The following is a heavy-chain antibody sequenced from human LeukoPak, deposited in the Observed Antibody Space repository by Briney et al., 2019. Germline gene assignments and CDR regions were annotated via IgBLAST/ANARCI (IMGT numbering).Heavy chain of an antibody. CDR2: IIPILGIA. V-gene: IGHV1-69*04. CDR3: ASGQVYWFWSGYYMDY. CDR1: GGTFSSYA. D-gene: IGHD3-3*01. J-gene: IGHJ4*02. Sequence: SVKVSCKASGGTFSSYAISWVRQAPGQGLEWMGRIIPILGIANYAQKFQGRVTITADESTSTAYMELSSLRSEDTAVYYCASGQVYWFWSGYYMDYWGQGTLVTVSS.